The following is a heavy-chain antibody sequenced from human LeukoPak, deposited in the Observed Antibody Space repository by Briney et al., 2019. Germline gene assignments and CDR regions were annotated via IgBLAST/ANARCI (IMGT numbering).Heavy chain of an antibody. CDR1: GATFSSSA. J-gene: IGHJ6*02. Sequence: ASVKVSCNASGATFSSSAISWGRQATGQGLEWMGRIIPILGIANYAQKFQGRVTITADTSTSTAYMELSSLRSEDTAVYYCAHRSSSWSYYYYGMDVWGQGTTVTVSS. CDR3: AHRSSSWSYYYYGMDV. V-gene: IGHV1-69*04. CDR2: IIPILGIA. D-gene: IGHD6-13*01.